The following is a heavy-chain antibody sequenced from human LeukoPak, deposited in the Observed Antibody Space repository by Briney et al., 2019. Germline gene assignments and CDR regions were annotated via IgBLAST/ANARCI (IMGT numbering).Heavy chain of an antibody. Sequence: ASVKVSCKASGYTFTSYGISWVRQAPGQGPEWMGWISAYNGNTNYAQKLQGRVTMTTDTSTSTAYMELRSLRSDDTAVYYCARDDEYDFWSGYDQTTIPVRFDYWGQGTLVTVSS. CDR3: ARDDEYDFWSGYDQTTIPVRFDY. V-gene: IGHV1-18*01. CDR2: ISAYNGNT. D-gene: IGHD3-3*01. CDR1: GYTFTSYG. J-gene: IGHJ4*02.